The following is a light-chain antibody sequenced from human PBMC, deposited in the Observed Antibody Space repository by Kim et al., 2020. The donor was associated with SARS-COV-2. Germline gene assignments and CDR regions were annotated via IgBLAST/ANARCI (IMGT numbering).Light chain of an antibody. CDR1: QGIGTW. Sequence: SAVGDRVTITCRASQGIGTWLAWYQQKPGKAPKLLIFDASNLQSRVPSRFSGSGSGTQFTLTISSLQPDDYGTYFCQQYSRDSRTFGQGTKVEIK. V-gene: IGKV1-5*01. J-gene: IGKJ1*01. CDR3: QQYSRDSRT. CDR2: DAS.